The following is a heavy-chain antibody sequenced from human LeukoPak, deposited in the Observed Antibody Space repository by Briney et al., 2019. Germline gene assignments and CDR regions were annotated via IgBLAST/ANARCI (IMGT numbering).Heavy chain of an antibody. Sequence: GASVKVSCKASGYTFTSYYMHWVRQAPGQGLEWMGIINPSGGSTSYAQKFQGRVTMTRDTSTSTVYMELSSLRSEDTAVYYCAIMYYYGSGSYYNPGGFDPWGQGTLVTVS. CDR1: GYTFTSYY. CDR2: INPSGGST. V-gene: IGHV1-46*01. CDR3: AIMYYYGSGSYYNPGGFDP. D-gene: IGHD3-10*01. J-gene: IGHJ5*02.